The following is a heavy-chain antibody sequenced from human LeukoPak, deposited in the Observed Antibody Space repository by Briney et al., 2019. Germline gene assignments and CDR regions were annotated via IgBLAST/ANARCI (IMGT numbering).Heavy chain of an antibody. V-gene: IGHV4-34*01. J-gene: IGHJ6*04. D-gene: IGHD2-15*01. CDR2: ISHSGST. CDR1: GGSFSAYY. CDR3: ARGGRVAPIVMVLAATQLMHV. Sequence: KPSETLSLTCAVYGGSFSAYYWSWIRQPPGKGLEWIGEISHSGSTNYNPSLKSRVTMSVDTSKNQFSLKLNSVTAADTAVYYCARGGRVAPIVMVLAATQLMHVWGKGTTVTVSS.